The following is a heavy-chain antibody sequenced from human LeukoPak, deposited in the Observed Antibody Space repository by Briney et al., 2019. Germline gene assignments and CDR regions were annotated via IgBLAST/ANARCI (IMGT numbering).Heavy chain of an antibody. CDR3: ARLPVVPAAIIYYYYCYMDV. V-gene: IGHV3-48*01. D-gene: IGHD2-2*01. Sequence: GGTLRLSCSASGFTFSSYSMNWVRQAPGKGLEWVSYISSSTSTIYYADSVKGRFTISRDNAKNSLYLQMNSLRAEDTAVYYCARLPVVPAAIIYYYYCYMDVWGKGTTVTVSS. CDR1: GFTFSSYS. CDR2: ISSSTSTI. J-gene: IGHJ6*03.